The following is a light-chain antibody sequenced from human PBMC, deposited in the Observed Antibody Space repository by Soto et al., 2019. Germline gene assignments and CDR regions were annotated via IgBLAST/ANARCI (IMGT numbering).Light chain of an antibody. V-gene: IGKV1-5*03. J-gene: IGKJ1*01. Sequence: DIQMTQSPSTLSASVGDRVTITCRASQSISSALVWYQQKPGQAPNLLIYKASSLESGVPLRFSGSGSGTEFTLTISSLQPEDFATYYCQQHKSYPRTFGQGTKVEIK. CDR3: QQHKSYPRT. CDR2: KAS. CDR1: QSISSA.